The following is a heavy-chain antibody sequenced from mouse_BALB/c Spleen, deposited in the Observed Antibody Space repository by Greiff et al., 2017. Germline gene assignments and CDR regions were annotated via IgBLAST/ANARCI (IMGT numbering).Heavy chain of an antibody. J-gene: IGHJ2*01. V-gene: IGHV2-9*02. CDR3: ARGGYYFGY. Sequence: VKLMESGPGLVAPLQSLSITCTVSGFSLTSYGVHWVRQPPGKGLEWLGVIWAGGSTNYNSALMSRLSIRKDNSTGQVFLKMYSLHTYDTAMYYCARGGYYFGYWGRGTTRTGAS. CDR1: GFSLTSYG. CDR2: IWAGGST.